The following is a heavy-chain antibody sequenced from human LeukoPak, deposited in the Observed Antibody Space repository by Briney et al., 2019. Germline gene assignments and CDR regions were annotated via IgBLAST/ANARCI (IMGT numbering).Heavy chain of an antibody. D-gene: IGHD6-13*01. CDR1: GYTFTSYW. CDR2: IFPCDSDT. J-gene: IGHJ4*02. V-gene: IGHV5-51*01. Sequence: HGESLKISCEASGYTFTSYWIGWVRQMPGKGLEWMGIIFPCDSDTRYSPSFQGQVTISADKSISTAYLQWSSLKASDTAMYYCARQRGEGDGYRDWGQETLVTVSS. CDR3: ARQRGEGDGYRD.